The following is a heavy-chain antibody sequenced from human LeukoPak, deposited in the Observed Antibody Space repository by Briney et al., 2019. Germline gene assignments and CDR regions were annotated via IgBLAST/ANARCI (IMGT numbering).Heavy chain of an antibody. D-gene: IGHD6-6*01. CDR3: ARVSSAARLAEYFQH. J-gene: IGHJ1*01. V-gene: IGHV3-64*01. CDR1: GFTFSSYA. Sequence: GGSLRLSCAASGFTFSSYAMHWVRQAPGKGLEYVSAISSNGGSTYYANSVKGRFTISRDNSKNTLYLQMGSLRAEDMAVYYCARVSSAARLAEYFQHWGQGTLVTVSS. CDR2: ISSNGGST.